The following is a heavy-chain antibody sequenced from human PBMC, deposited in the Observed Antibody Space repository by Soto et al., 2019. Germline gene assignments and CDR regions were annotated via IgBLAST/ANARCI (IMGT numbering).Heavy chain of an antibody. V-gene: IGHV4-39*01. Sequence: QLQLQESGPGLVKPSETLSLTSTVSGGSISSSSYYWRWIRQPPAKGLEWIGSIYYSGSTYYNPSLKSRVTISVDTSKNQFSLKLGSVTAADTAVYYCARQGGCSSTSCFGADFDYWGQGTLVTVSS. J-gene: IGHJ4*02. CDR3: ARQGGCSSTSCFGADFDY. CDR1: GGSISSSSYY. D-gene: IGHD2-2*01. CDR2: IYYSGST.